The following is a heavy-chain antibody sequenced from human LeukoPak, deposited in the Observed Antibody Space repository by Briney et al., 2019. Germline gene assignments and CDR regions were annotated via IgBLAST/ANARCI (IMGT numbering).Heavy chain of an antibody. J-gene: IGHJ4*02. Sequence: GGSLRLSCAASGFTFSNFWMSWVRQAPGKGLEWVANIKQDGSEKFYVDSVMGRFTISRDNAKNSLYLQMNSLRAEDTAVYYCARFNTAMDKYYFDCWGQGTLVTVSS. D-gene: IGHD5-18*01. CDR3: ARFNTAMDKYYFDC. CDR1: GFTFSNFW. CDR2: IKQDGSEK. V-gene: IGHV3-7*01.